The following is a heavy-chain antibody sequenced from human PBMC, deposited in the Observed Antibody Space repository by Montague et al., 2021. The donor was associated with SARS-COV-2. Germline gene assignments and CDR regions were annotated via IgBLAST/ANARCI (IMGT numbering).Heavy chain of an antibody. Sequence: SLRLSCAASGFTFDDYAMHWVRQAPGKGLAWVSGISWYSGSIGYADSVKGRFTISRDNAKNSLYLQMNSLRAEDTALYYCAKAYSSGYRYYYYGMDVWGQGTTVTVSS. D-gene: IGHD3-22*01. V-gene: IGHV3-9*01. CDR3: AKAYSSGYRYYYYGMDV. J-gene: IGHJ6*02. CDR1: GFTFDDYA. CDR2: ISWYSGSI.